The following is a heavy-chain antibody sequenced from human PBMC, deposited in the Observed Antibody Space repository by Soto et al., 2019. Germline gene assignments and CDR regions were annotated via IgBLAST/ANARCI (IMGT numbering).Heavy chain of an antibody. J-gene: IGHJ6*02. V-gene: IGHV3-21*01. Sequence: EVQLVESGGGLVKPGGSLRLSCAASGFTFSSYSMNCVRQAPGKGLEWVSSISSSSSYIYYADSVKGRFTISRDNAKHSLELHRNCVRAEYTAVYYLGRDSSPQLYYDYYYCMDVWGRGTAVTVSS. CDR3: GRDSSPQLYYDYYYCMDV. CDR1: GFTFSSYS. D-gene: IGHD2-2*01. CDR2: ISSSSSYI.